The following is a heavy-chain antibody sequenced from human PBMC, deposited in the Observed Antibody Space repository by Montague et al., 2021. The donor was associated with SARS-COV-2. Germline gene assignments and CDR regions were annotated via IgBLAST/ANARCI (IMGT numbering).Heavy chain of an antibody. CDR3: AKAPTMVRGVYFDY. J-gene: IGHJ4*02. D-gene: IGHD3-10*01. V-gene: IGHV3-23*01. CDR1: GFYA. CDR2: ISGSGGNT. Sequence: SWRLSCVASGFYAMSRVRQAPGKGLEWVSVISGSGGNTYYADSVKGRFTISRDNSKNTLYLQMNSLRAEDTAVYYCAKAPTMVRGVYFDYWGQGTLVTVSS.